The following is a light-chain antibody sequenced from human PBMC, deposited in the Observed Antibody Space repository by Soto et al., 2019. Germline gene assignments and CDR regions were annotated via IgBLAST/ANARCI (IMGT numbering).Light chain of an antibody. J-gene: IGLJ1*01. CDR3: SSYAGSNNFV. V-gene: IGLV2-8*01. Sequence: QSALTQPPSASGSPGQSVPISCTGTSSDVGGYNYVSWYQQHPGKAPKLMIYEVSERPSGVPDRFSGSTSSNTASLTVSGLQAEDEADYYCSSYAGSNNFVFGTGTKVTVL. CDR1: SSDVGGYNY. CDR2: EVS.